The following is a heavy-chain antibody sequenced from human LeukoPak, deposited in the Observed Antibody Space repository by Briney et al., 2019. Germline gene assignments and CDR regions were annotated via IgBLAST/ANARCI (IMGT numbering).Heavy chain of an antibody. D-gene: IGHD6-6*01. CDR1: GFTFSSYA. V-gene: IGHV3-23*01. CDR2: ISGSAGST. Sequence: GGSLRLSCAASGFTFSSYAMSWVRQAPGKGLEWVSGISGSAGSTTYGDSVKGRFTISRDNSKKTLYLQMNSLRAGDTAVYYCAKALLSYSSFFDYWGQGTLVTVSS. CDR3: AKALLSYSSFFDY. J-gene: IGHJ4*02.